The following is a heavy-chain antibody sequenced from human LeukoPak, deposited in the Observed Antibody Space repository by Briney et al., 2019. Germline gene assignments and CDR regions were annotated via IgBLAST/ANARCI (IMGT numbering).Heavy chain of an antibody. D-gene: IGHD1-26*01. V-gene: IGHV4-39*07. CDR2: IYTSGST. CDR3: AREEAMGATTIDY. CDR1: GGSIRSSDYY. Sequence: KPSETLSLTCTVSGGSIRSSDYYWGWIRQPPGKGLEWIGRIYTSGSTNYNPSLKSRVTMSVDTSKNQFSLKLSSVTAADTAVYYCAREEAMGATTIDYWGQGTLVTVSS. J-gene: IGHJ4*02.